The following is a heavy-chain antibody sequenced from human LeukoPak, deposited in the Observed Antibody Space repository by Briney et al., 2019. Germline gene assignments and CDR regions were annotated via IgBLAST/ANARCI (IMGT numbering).Heavy chain of an antibody. J-gene: IGHJ5*02. CDR1: GYTFTSYG. CDR2: ISACNGNT. V-gene: IGHV1-18*01. Sequence: GASVKVSCKASGYTFTSYGISWVRQAPGQGLEWMGWISACNGNTNYAQKLQGRVTMTTDTSTSTAYMELRSLRSDDTAVYYCARDIHGDYVGWFDPWGQGTLVTVSS. D-gene: IGHD4-17*01. CDR3: ARDIHGDYVGWFDP.